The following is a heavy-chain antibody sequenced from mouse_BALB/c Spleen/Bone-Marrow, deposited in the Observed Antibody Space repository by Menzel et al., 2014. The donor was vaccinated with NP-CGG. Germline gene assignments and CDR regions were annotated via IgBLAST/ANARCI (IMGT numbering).Heavy chain of an antibody. D-gene: IGHD2-2*01. V-gene: IGHV1-14*01. CDR3: ARSLYGYDWYFDV. Sequence: LVESGPELVKPGASVKMSCKASGYTFTSYVMHWVKQKPGQGLEWIGNINPYNDGTKYNEKFKGKATLTSDKSSSTAFMERSSLTSEDSAVYYCARSLYGYDWYFDVWGAGTTVTVSS. J-gene: IGHJ1*01. CDR1: GYTFTSYV. CDR2: INPYNDGT.